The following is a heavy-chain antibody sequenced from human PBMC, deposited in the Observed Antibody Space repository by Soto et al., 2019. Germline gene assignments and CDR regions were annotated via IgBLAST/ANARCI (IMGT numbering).Heavy chain of an antibody. CDR2: IKQDGREK. CDR1: GFSFSSYW. D-gene: IGHD3-16*01. V-gene: IGHV3-7*03. J-gene: IGHJ5*02. Sequence: DVQLVESGGDLVQPGGSLRLSCAASGFSFSSYWMTWVRQAPGKGLEWVANIKQDGREKYYVASVKGRFTISRDNGKNLLFLQMDSLTPDDTAVYYCAGDGVPNGAYNGWLDPWGQGTLVTVSS. CDR3: AGDGVPNGAYNGWLDP.